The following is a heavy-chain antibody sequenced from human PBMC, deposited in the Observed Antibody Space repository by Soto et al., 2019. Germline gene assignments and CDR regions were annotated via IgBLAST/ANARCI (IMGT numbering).Heavy chain of an antibody. Sequence: EVQLVESGGGLVKPGGSLRLSCAASGFTFSSYSMNWVRQAPGKGLEWVSSISSSSSYIYYADSVKGRFTISRDNAKNSLYLQMNRLRAEDTAVYYCARDVAFGVVAANLDYWGQGTLVTVSS. V-gene: IGHV3-21*01. CDR1: GFTFSSYS. CDR2: ISSSSSYI. J-gene: IGHJ4*02. CDR3: ARDVAFGVVAANLDY. D-gene: IGHD2-15*01.